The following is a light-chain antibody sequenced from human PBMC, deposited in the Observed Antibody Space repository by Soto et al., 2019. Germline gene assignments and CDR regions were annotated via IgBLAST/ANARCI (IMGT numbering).Light chain of an antibody. CDR1: SSNIGAGFD. CDR3: SAYTVSRTYV. J-gene: IGLJ1*01. Sequence: QSVLTQPPSVSGAPGQTVTISCTGSSSNIGAGFDVHWYQQVPGTAPKLVLYSNTARPSGVPDRFSGSRSGSSGSLAITGLQPEDEADYYCSAYTVSRTYVFGTGTKVTVL. V-gene: IGLV1-40*01. CDR2: SNT.